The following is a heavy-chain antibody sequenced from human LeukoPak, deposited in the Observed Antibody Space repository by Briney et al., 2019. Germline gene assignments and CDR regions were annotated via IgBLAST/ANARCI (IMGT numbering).Heavy chain of an antibody. CDR3: ARDPDLGYCSGGSCRLDFDY. CDR1: GFTFSNSA. Sequence: SVKVSCKASGFTFSNSAMQWVRQARGQRLEWIGGIVVGSGNTNYAQKLQGGVTMTTDTSTSTAYMELRSLRSDDTAVYYCARDPDLGYCSGGSCRLDFDYWGQGTLVTVSS. J-gene: IGHJ4*02. V-gene: IGHV1-58*02. CDR2: IVVGSGNT. D-gene: IGHD2-15*01.